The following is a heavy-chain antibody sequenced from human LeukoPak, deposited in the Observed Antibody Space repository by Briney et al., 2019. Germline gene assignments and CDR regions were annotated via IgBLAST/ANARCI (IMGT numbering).Heavy chain of an antibody. CDR2: IKPDGSEK. CDR1: GFSFSSSW. V-gene: IGHV3-7*01. D-gene: IGHD1-26*01. J-gene: IGHJ4*02. CDR3: ARDTVGVTDY. Sequence: GGSLRLSCAASGFSFSSSWMSWVRQAPGKGLEWVTNIKPDGSEKYYVDSVKGRFTISRDNAKNSLYLQMNSLRAEDTALYYCARDTVGVTDYWGQGTLVTVSS.